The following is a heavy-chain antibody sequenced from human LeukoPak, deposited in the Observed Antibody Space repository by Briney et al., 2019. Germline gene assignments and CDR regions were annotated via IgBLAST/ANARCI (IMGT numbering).Heavy chain of an antibody. Sequence: RPSETLSLTCAVSGGSISSSNWWSWVRQPPGKGLEWIGEIYHSGSTNYNPSLKSRVTISVDKSKNQFSLKLSSVTAADTAVYYCARAGWELLGTFDYWGQGTLVTVSS. CDR1: GGSISSSNW. V-gene: IGHV4-4*02. D-gene: IGHD1-26*01. CDR3: ARAGWELLGTFDY. CDR2: IYHSGST. J-gene: IGHJ4*02.